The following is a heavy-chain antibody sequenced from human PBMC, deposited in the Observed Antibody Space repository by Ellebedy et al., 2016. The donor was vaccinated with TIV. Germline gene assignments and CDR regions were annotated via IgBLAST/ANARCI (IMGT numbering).Heavy chain of an antibody. CDR2: IVGRGAG. J-gene: IGHJ4*02. D-gene: IGHD2-21*02. V-gene: IGHV3-23*01. Sequence: PGGSLRLSCAASGFTFSPYAMAWVRQAPGKGLEWVSGIVGRGAGKYADSVKGRFTISRDNSKRTVDLQMRSVRAEDTAVYFCAKDRTSGDGYWVFDSWGQGTMVSVSS. CDR1: GFTFSPYA. CDR3: AKDRTSGDGYWVFDS.